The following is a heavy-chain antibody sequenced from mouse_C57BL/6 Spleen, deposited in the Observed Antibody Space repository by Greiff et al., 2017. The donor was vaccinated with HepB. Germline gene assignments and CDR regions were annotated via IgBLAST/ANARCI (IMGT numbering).Heavy chain of an antibody. D-gene: IGHD6-1*01. Sequence: DVMLVESGGDLVKPGGSLKLSCAASGFTFSSYGMSWVRQTPDKRLEWVATISSGGSYTYYPDSVKGRFTISRDNAKNTLYLQMSSLKSEDTAMYYCAREWPPAYWGQGTLVTVSA. V-gene: IGHV5-6*02. J-gene: IGHJ3*01. CDR1: GFTFSSYG. CDR2: ISSGGSYT. CDR3: AREWPPAY.